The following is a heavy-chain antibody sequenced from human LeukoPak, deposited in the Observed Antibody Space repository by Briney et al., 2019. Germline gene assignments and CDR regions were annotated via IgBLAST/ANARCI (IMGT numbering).Heavy chain of an antibody. Sequence: ASVKVSCKASGYTFTGYYMHWVRQAPGQGLEWMGWINPNSGGTNYAQKFQGRVTKTRDTSVSTAYMELNRLRSDDTGVYYCARDTTMITYWFDPWGQGTLVTVSS. CDR1: GYTFTGYY. J-gene: IGHJ5*02. D-gene: IGHD5-18*01. V-gene: IGHV1-2*02. CDR3: ARDTTMITYWFDP. CDR2: INPNSGGT.